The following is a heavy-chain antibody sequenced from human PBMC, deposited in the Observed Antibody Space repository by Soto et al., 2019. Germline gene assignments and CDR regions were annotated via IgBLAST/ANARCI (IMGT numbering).Heavy chain of an antibody. CDR2: IHAGTGEV. CDR3: ARDHCFAGSCYDDAFDF. D-gene: IGHD5-12*01. Sequence: ASVKVSCKASGYTFITYGIHWVRQAPGQRLEWMGWIHAGTGEVRYSQKFQGRVTVARDTSASTAYMELSSLRSEDTALYYCARDHCFAGSCYDDAFDFWGHGTMLTVSS. V-gene: IGHV1-3*01. J-gene: IGHJ3*01. CDR1: GYTFITYG.